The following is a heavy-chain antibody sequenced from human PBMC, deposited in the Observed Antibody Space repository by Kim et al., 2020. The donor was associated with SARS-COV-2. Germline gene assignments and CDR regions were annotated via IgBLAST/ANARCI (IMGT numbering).Heavy chain of an antibody. V-gene: IGHV1-24*01. J-gene: IGHJ6*02. CDR3: ATLGESPLGYYYGMDV. D-gene: IGHD3-10*01. Sequence: QKCQGRVTMTEDTSTDTAYMELSSLRSEDTAVYYCATLGESPLGYYYGMDVWGQGTTVTVSS.